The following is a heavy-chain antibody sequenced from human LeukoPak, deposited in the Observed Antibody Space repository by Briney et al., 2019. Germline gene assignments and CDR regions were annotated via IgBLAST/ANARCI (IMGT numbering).Heavy chain of an antibody. CDR3: ARDPAAEYYFDY. J-gene: IGHJ4*02. Sequence: TSVKVSCKASGYTFTSYYMHWVRQAPGQGLEWMGIINPSGGSTSYAQKFQGRVTMTRDTSTSTVYMELSSLRSEDKAVYYCARDPAAEYYFDYWGQGTLVTVSS. CDR2: INPSGGST. V-gene: IGHV1-46*01. D-gene: IGHD2-2*01. CDR1: GYTFTSYY.